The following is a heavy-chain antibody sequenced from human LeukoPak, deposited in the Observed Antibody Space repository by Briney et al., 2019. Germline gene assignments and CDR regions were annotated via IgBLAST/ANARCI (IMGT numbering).Heavy chain of an antibody. D-gene: IGHD6-13*01. V-gene: IGHV3-11*01. J-gene: IGHJ3*02. CDR1: GFTFSDYY. Sequence: PGGSLRLSCAASGFTFSDYYMSWIRQAPGKGLEWVSYISSSGSTIYYAGSVKGRFTISRDNAKNSLYLQMNSLRAEDTAVYYCARDWSYLPSGAAGENDIWGQGTMVTVSS. CDR2: ISSSGSTI. CDR3: ARDWSYLPSGAAGENDI.